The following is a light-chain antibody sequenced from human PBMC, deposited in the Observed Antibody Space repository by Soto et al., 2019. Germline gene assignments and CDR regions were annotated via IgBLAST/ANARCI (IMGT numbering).Light chain of an antibody. CDR1: SGQSNYA. CDR2: LNADGSH. Sequence: QSVLTQSPSASASLGASVKLTCTLSSGQSNYAIAWRQQQPEKGPRYLMKLNADGSHTKGDGIPDRFSGSSSGAERYLSISSLQSEDEADYYCQTWGTGIQVFGGGTKLTVL. CDR3: QTWGTGIQV. V-gene: IGLV4-69*01. J-gene: IGLJ2*01.